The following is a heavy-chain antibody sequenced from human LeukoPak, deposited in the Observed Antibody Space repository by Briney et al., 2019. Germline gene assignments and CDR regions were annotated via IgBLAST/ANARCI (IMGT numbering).Heavy chain of an antibody. J-gene: IGHJ4*02. CDR2: FDPEDGET. V-gene: IGHV1-24*01. CDR1: GYTLTELS. D-gene: IGHD3-3*02. CDR3: ATDKETQLALDY. Sequence: ASVTVSCTVSGYTLTELSMHWVRQAPGKGLEWMGGFDPEDGETTYAQKFQGRVTMTEDTSTDIAYMELSSLRSEDTAVYYCATDKETQLALDYWGQGTLVTVSS.